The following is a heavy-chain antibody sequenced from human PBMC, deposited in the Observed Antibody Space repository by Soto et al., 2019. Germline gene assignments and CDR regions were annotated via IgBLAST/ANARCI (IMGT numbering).Heavy chain of an antibody. Sequence: QVQLVQSGAEVKKPGSSVKVSCKASGGTFSSYAITWVRQAPGQGLEWMGGISPIFGTANYAQKFQGRVTITSDESTSIAYMELSSLRSEDTAVYYCARDRGASSGYYPYWFDPWGQGTLVTVSS. J-gene: IGHJ5*02. D-gene: IGHD3-22*01. CDR1: GGTFSSYA. CDR2: ISPIFGTA. CDR3: ARDRGASSGYYPYWFDP. V-gene: IGHV1-69*05.